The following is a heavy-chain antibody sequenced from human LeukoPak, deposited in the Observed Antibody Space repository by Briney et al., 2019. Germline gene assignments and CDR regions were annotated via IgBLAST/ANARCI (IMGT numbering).Heavy chain of an antibody. D-gene: IGHD6-19*01. CDR2: INSDGSTT. CDR1: GFTFSGYW. CDR3: ARGIGSGWYLD. Sequence: PGGSLRLSCAASGFTFSGYWMHWVRQAPGKGLVWVSHINSDGSTTNYADSVKGRFTISRDNAKNTLYLQMNSLRAEDTAVYYCARGIGSGWYLDWGQGTLVTVSS. V-gene: IGHV3-74*01. J-gene: IGHJ4*02.